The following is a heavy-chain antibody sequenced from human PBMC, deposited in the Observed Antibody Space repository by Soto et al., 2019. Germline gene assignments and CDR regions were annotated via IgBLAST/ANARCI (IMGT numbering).Heavy chain of an antibody. V-gene: IGHV4-34*01. CDR2: INHSGST. J-gene: IGHJ4*02. CDR1: GGSFSGYY. Sequence: LSETLSLTCAVYGGSFSGYYWSWIRQPPGKGLEWIGEINHSGSTNYNPSLKSRVTISVDTSKNQFSLKLSSVTAADTAVYYCARGRRPYYYDSSRAFFDYWGQGTLVTVSS. CDR3: ARGRRPYYYDSSRAFFDY. D-gene: IGHD3-22*01.